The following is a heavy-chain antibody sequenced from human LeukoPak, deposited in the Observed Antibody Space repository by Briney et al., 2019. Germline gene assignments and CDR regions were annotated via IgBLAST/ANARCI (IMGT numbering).Heavy chain of an antibody. CDR3: ARGSSGWYDRWFDP. J-gene: IGHJ5*02. CDR2: VIPIFGTA. CDR1: GGTFSSYA. D-gene: IGHD6-19*01. V-gene: IGHV1-69*06. Sequence: SVKVSCKASGGTFSSYAISWVRQAPGQGLEWMGGVIPIFGTANYAQKFQGRVTITADKSTSTAYMELSSLRSEDTAVYYCARGSSGWYDRWFDPWGQGTLVTVSS.